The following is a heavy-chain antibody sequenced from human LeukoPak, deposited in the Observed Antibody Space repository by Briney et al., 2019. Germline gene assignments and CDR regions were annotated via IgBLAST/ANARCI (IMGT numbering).Heavy chain of an antibody. D-gene: IGHD6-19*01. V-gene: IGHV3-23*01. CDR1: GFTFSSYA. CDR2: ISGSGGST. J-gene: IGHJ4*02. CDR3: AKDPSRGSGWYYGY. Sequence: GGSLRLSCAASGFTFSSYAMSWVRQAPGKGLEWVSAISGSGGSTYYADSVKGRFTISRDNSKNTLYLQMNSPRAEDTAVYYCAKDPSRGSGWYYGYWGQGTLVTVSS.